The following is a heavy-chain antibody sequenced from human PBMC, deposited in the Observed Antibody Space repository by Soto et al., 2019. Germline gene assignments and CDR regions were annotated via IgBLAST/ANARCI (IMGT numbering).Heavy chain of an antibody. V-gene: IGHV4-59*01. CDR2: IYYSGST. J-gene: IGHJ4*02. D-gene: IGHD3-10*01. Sequence: PSETLSVTCTVSGGSIGMYYWSWIRQPPWKGLEWIGYIYYSGSTKYNPSLKSRVTISVDTSKNQFSLKLNSVTAADTAVYYCARGRFGELSPFDYWGQGTLVTVSS. CDR1: GGSIGMYY. CDR3: ARGRFGELSPFDY.